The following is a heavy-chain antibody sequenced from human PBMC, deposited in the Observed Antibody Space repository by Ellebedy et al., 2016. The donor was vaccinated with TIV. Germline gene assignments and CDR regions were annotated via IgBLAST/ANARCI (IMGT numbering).Heavy chain of an antibody. CDR2: IRSKAYGGTT. J-gene: IGHJ4*02. D-gene: IGHD2-21*02. CDR1: GFTFGDYG. V-gene: IGHV3-49*03. Sequence: GESLKISCTASGFTFGDYGMGWFRQAPGKGLEWVGFIRSKAYGGTTEYAASVRGRFTISRDDSKSIAYLQMNRLKTEDTAVYYCTRPDGLLVFDYWGQGTLVTVSS. CDR3: TRPDGLLVFDY.